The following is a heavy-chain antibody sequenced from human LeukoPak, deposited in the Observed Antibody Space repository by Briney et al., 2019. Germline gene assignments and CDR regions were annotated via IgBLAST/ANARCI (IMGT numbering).Heavy chain of an antibody. CDR2: TFPADSDT. J-gene: IGHJ4*02. Sequence: GESLKISCKVSGYSFTTYWIGWVRQLPGKGLEWMGITFPADSDTRYSPSFRGQVTISADKSTSAAYLQWSSLKASDTAIYYCARSGKLDYWGQGTLVTVSS. V-gene: IGHV5-51*01. D-gene: IGHD1-26*01. CDR1: GYSFTTYW. CDR3: ARSGKLDY.